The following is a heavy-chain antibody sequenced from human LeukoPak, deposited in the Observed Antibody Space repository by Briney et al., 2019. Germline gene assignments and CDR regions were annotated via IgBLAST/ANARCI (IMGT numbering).Heavy chain of an antibody. J-gene: IGHJ3*02. CDR1: GFTFSDYY. CDR3: ARDVGYRYAQMFFDI. CDR2: ISSSGSAM. D-gene: IGHD5-18*01. V-gene: IGHV3-11*01. Sequence: GGSLRLSCAASGFTFSDYYMSSIRQAPGKGLEWISYISSSGSAMYYADSVKGRFTISRDNAKNSLYLQMNSLRAEDMAMYYCARDVGYRYAQMFFDIWGQGTMVTVSS.